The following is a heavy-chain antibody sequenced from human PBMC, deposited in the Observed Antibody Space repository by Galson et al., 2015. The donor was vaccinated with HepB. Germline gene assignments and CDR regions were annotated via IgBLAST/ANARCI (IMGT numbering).Heavy chain of an antibody. CDR1: GFTFSGST. V-gene: IGHV3-73*01. J-gene: IGHJ4*02. CDR3: TRHPESGGGQLRGFDY. CDR2: IRSKANSYAT. Sequence: SLRLSCAASGFTFSGSTLHWVRQASGKGLEWAGRIRSKANSYATAYAASVKGRFTISRDDSKNMAYLQMSSLKTEDTAVYYCTRHPESGGGQLRGFDYWGQGTLVTVSS. D-gene: IGHD2-15*01.